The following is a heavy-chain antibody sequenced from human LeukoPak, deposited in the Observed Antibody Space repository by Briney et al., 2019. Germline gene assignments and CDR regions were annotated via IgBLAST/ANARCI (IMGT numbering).Heavy chain of an antibody. V-gene: IGHV4-34*01. D-gene: IGHD6-19*01. CDR1: GETFSGYY. J-gene: IGHJ6*02. Sequence: SETLSLTCAVYGETFSGYYWSWIRQSPGKGLEWIGEIDQSGSTHYNPSLKSRVTISVDTSKNQFSLKLSSVTAADTAVYYCAREVAGNYYYYGMDVWGQGTTVTVSS. CDR2: IDQSGST. CDR3: AREVAGNYYYYGMDV.